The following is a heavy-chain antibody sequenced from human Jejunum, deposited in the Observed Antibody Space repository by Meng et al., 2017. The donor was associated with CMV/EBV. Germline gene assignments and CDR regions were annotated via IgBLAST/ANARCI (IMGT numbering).Heavy chain of an antibody. CDR2: AYYRSKWFY. J-gene: IGHJ4*02. D-gene: IGHD6-13*01. CDR1: GDSVSSKSAA. CDR3: ARGLYDSSWSTFDY. V-gene: IGHV6-1*01. Sequence: VNLHQSGPGLVRPSQTLSLICAISGDSVSSKSAAWNWIRQSPSRGLEWLGRAYYRSKWFYDYALSVKSRININPDTSKNRFSLQLNSVTPEDTAVYYCARGLYDSSWSTFDYWGQGTLVTVSS.